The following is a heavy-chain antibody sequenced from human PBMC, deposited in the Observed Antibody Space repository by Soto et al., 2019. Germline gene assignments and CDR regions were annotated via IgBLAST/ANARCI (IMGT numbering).Heavy chain of an antibody. CDR2: IYYSGTT. J-gene: IGHJ4*02. D-gene: IGHD4-17*01. CDR1: GGSVRSGSYY. CDR3: ARVEDYGDYFDY. V-gene: IGHV4-61*01. Sequence: SETLSLTCTVSGGSVRSGSYYWSWIRQPPGKGLEWIGYIYYSGTTNYNPSLKSRVTISVDTSKNQFSLKLSSVTAADTAVYYYARVEDYGDYFDYWGQGTLVTVSS.